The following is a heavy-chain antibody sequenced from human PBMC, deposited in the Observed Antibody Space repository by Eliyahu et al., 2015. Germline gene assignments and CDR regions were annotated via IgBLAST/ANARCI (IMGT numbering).Heavy chain of an antibody. CDR2: ITNDGSST. J-gene: IGHJ4*02. CDR3: ARDRGGWSN. D-gene: IGHD6-19*01. CDR1: GFNFENYW. V-gene: IGHV3-74*01. Sequence: EVQLVESGGGLVQPGGSLRLSCEASGFNFENYWMHWVRQAPGKGLVWVSRITNDGSSTSYADSVKGRFSISRDNAKNTVYLQMNSLRVEDSAVYYCARDRGGWSNWGQGTLVTVSS.